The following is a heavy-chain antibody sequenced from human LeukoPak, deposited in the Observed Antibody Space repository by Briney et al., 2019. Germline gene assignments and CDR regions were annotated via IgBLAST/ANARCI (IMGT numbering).Heavy chain of an antibody. J-gene: IGHJ3*01. D-gene: IGHD3-22*01. CDR1: GGSISSSSYY. V-gene: IGHV4-39*01. CDR3: ARLLRPHSYDSSGYFTTSFDF. CDR2: IYYSGST. Sequence: SETLSLTCTVSGGSISSSSYYWGWIRQPPGKGLEWIATIYYSGSTYYNPSLKSRVTISVDTSKNQFSLKLSSVTAADTAVYYCARLLRPHSYDSSGYFTTSFDFWGQGTMVTVSS.